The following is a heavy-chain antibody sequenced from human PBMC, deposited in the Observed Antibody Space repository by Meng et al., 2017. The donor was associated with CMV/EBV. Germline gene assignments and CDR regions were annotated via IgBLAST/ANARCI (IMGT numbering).Heavy chain of an antibody. CDR1: GGSISRYY. Sequence: SETLSLTCTVSGGSISRYYWSWIRQPPGKGLEWIGYIYYSGSTNYNPALKSGVTISGDTSKNQFTPKLSSVTAADTAVYYCARERILYYDILTGWLGYYGMDVWGQGTMVTVSS. CDR2: IYYSGST. V-gene: IGHV4-59*01. D-gene: IGHD3-9*01. J-gene: IGHJ6*02. CDR3: ARERILYYDILTGWLGYYGMDV.